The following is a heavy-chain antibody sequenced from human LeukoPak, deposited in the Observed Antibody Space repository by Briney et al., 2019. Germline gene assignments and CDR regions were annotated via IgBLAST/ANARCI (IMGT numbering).Heavy chain of an antibody. Sequence: GGSLRLSCVASGFTFSSFGMRWVRQAPGKGLEWVSAISGSGGTTYYADSVKGRFTISRDNAKNSLYLQMNSLRAEDTAVYYCARDPGRLWLRGDYWGQGTLVTVSS. V-gene: IGHV3-21*01. J-gene: IGHJ4*02. D-gene: IGHD5-18*01. CDR3: ARDPGRLWLRGDY. CDR1: GFTFSSFG. CDR2: ISGSGGTT.